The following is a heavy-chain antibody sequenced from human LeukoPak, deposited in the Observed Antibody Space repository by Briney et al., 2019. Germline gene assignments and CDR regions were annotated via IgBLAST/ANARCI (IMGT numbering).Heavy chain of an antibody. CDR2: IKEDGTEK. J-gene: IGHJ4*02. CDR1: GFTFSAYW. Sequence: GGSLRLSCSASGFTFSAYWMTWVRQAPGKGLEWVANIKEDGTEKYYVDSVKGRFTISRDNAKNSMYLQMNSLRAEDTAVYYCARPGIAVAGTAYSDYWGQGTPVAVSS. D-gene: IGHD6-19*01. CDR3: ARPGIAVAGTAYSDY. V-gene: IGHV3-7*01.